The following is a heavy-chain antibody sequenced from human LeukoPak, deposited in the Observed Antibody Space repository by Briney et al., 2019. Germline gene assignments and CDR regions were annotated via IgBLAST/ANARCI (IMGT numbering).Heavy chain of an antibody. CDR2: IYHSGST. D-gene: IGHD6-6*01. CDR3: SSYEYSSSGVHYFDY. J-gene: IGHJ4*02. V-gene: IGHV4-38-2*01. CDR1: GYYISSGYY. Sequence: SQTLSLTCPFSGYYISSGYYWGWIRQPPRKAPPSLGSIYHSGSTYYHPSLKSRVTVSVDPSKHQFSLKPSPLTAADTTLHYFSSYEYSSSGVHYFDYWGQGTLVTVSS.